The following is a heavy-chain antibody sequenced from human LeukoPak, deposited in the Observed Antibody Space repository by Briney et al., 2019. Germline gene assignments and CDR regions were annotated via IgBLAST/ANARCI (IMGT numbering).Heavy chain of an antibody. CDR1: GFIFKSYW. D-gene: IGHD3-16*01. CDR3: ARDRRETMITFGGVMTAGWFDP. V-gene: IGHV3-7*01. J-gene: IGHJ5*02. CDR2: IKQDGSEE. Sequence: GGSLRLSCAASGFIFKSYWRSWVRQAPGKGLEWVANIKQDGSEENYVDSVRGRFTISRDNAKKSLYLQMNSLRAEDTAVSYCARDRRETMITFGGVMTAGWFDPWGQGTLVTVSS.